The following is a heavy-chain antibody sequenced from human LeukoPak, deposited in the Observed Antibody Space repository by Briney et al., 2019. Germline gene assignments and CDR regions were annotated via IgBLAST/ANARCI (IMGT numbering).Heavy chain of an antibody. Sequence: ASVKVSFTSSAYAFTNYYIHWVRQAPGQGLEWMGWMNPYSGGTNYAQKFQGRVTMTRDTSISTAYMDLNRLTADDTAVYYCARYEGGDYEAPFDPWGQGTLVTVSS. J-gene: IGHJ5*02. V-gene: IGHV1-2*02. CDR1: AYAFTNYY. D-gene: IGHD4-17*01. CDR3: ARYEGGDYEAPFDP. CDR2: MNPYSGGT.